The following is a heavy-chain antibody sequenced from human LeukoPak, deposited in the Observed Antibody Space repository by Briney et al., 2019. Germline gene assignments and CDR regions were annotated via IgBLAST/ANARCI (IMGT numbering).Heavy chain of an antibody. CDR1: GFTFSSYA. J-gene: IGHJ5*02. D-gene: IGHD6-13*01. CDR2: ISGSGGST. Sequence: GGSLRLSCAASGFTFSSYAMSWVRQAPGKGLEWVSAISGSGGSTYYADSVKGRFTISRDNSKNTLYLQMNSLRAEDTAVYYCAKKRLGAAAGTTLFDPWGQGTLVTVSS. CDR3: AKKRLGAAAGTTLFDP. V-gene: IGHV3-23*01.